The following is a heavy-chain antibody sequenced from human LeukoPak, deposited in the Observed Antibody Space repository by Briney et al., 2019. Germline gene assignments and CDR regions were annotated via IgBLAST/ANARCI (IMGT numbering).Heavy chain of an antibody. CDR1: GGSISSYY. CDR3: AREKTYYDFWSGYPQPSPYYYYGMDV. V-gene: IGHV4-4*07. CDR2: IYTSGST. J-gene: IGHJ6*02. Sequence: SETLSLTCTVSGGSISSYYWSWIRQPAGKGLEWIGRIYTSGSTNYNPSPKSRVTMSVDTSKNQYSLKLSSVTAADTAVYYCAREKTYYDFWSGYPQPSPYYYYGMDVWGQGTTVTVSS. D-gene: IGHD3-3*01.